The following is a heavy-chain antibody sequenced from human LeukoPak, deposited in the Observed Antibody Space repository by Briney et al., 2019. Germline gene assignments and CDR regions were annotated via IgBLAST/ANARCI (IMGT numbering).Heavy chain of an antibody. V-gene: IGHV1-24*01. CDR1: GYTLTELS. Sequence: ASVKVACKVSGYTLTELSMLGVRQAPGKGRECRGGFDPEDGETIYAQKFQGRVTMTEDTSTDTAYMELSSLRSEDTAVYYCATAPYSSGWYFDYWGQGTLVTVSS. CDR2: FDPEDGET. J-gene: IGHJ4*02. D-gene: IGHD6-19*01. CDR3: ATAPYSSGWYFDY.